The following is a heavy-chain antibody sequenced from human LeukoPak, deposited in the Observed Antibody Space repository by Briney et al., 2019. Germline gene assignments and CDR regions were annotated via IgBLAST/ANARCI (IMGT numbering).Heavy chain of an antibody. Sequence: GGSLRLSCEASGFTFGSYAMYWVRQAPGKGLEWVSAISGSGGTTYYAASVKGRFTISRDNSKNTLYLQMNSLRAEDTAVYYCAKDGGNWNSYFDYWGQGTLVTVSS. D-gene: IGHD1-7*01. CDR2: ISGSGGTT. CDR3: AKDGGNWNSYFDY. V-gene: IGHV3-23*01. J-gene: IGHJ4*02. CDR1: GFTFGSYA.